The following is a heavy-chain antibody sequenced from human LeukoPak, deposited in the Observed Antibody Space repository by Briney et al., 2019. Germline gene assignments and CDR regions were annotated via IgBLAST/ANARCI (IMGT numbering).Heavy chain of an antibody. CDR2: ISVYNDGT. Sequence: ASVKVSCKASGYTFTRYGINWVRQAPGQGLEWVGWISVYNDGTNYAQKLQGTVSLPTHPSTNTAYMDLRSLRSDDTAIYYCARRTLDGGGYVFGHPTEPLYFDFWGQGTLVTVSS. V-gene: IGHV1-18*01. CDR3: ARRTLDGGGYVFGHPTEPLYFDF. CDR1: GYTFTRYG. J-gene: IGHJ4*02. D-gene: IGHD3-22*01.